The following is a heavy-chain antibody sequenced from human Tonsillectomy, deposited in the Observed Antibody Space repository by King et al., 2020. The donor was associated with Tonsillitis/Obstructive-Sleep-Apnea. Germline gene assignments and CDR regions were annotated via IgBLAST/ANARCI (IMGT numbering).Heavy chain of an antibody. D-gene: IGHD5-12*01. Sequence: MQLQESGPGLVKPSETLSLTCTVSGGSISSSSYYWGWIRQPPGKGLEWIGSIYYSGNTYYNPSLTSRVLISVDTSKNQFSLKLSSVTSPDTAVYYCARGVYSGYDRGAFDIWGQGTMVTVSS. J-gene: IGHJ3*02. CDR2: IYYSGNT. V-gene: IGHV4-39*01. CDR3: ARGVYSGYDRGAFDI. CDR1: GGSISSSSYY.